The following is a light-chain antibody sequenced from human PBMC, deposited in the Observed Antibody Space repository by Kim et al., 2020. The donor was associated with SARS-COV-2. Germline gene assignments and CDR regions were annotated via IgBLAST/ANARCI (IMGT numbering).Light chain of an antibody. V-gene: IGLV3-19*01. Sequence: ALGQTVRITCQGDSGRSYYTSWYQQKPGQAPVLVLDDNKNRPSGISDRFSGSNSGNTASLTITGAQAEDEADYYCNSQDSSGTHYVFGTGTKVTVL. CDR2: DNK. J-gene: IGLJ1*01. CDR3: NSQDSSGTHYV. CDR1: SGRSYY.